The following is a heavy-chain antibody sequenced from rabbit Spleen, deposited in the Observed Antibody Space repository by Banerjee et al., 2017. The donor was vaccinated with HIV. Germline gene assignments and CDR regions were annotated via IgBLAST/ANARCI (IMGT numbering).Heavy chain of an antibody. V-gene: IGHV1S47*01. D-gene: IGHD4-1*01. CDR2: IDLVFGST. CDR3: TRAIVPWLGLTRLDL. J-gene: IGHJ3*01. Sequence: QEQLVESGGGLVQPGGSLTLTCTVSGFDISKYGVTWVRQAPGKGLEWIGYIDLVFGSTYYATWVNGRFTISSDNAQSTVDLKMTGLTAADTATYFCTRAIVPWLGLTRLDLWGPGTLVTVS. CDR1: GFDISKYG.